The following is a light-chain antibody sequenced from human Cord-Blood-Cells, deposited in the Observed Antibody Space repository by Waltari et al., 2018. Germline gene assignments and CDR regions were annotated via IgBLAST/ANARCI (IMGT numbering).Light chain of an antibody. Sequence: EIVLTQSPATLSVSARQRATLSCRASQNVRSNLAWYQQKPGQAPRLLIYGASTRATGIPARSSGSGSGTEFTLTISSLQSEDFAVYYCQQYNNWPPLTFGGGTKVEIK. V-gene: IGKV3-15*01. J-gene: IGKJ4*01. CDR2: GAS. CDR1: QNVRSN. CDR3: QQYNNWPPLT.